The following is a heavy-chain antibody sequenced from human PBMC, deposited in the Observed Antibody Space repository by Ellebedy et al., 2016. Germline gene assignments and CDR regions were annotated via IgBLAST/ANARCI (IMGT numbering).Heavy chain of an antibody. D-gene: IGHD3-9*01. Sequence: GGSLRLSCAASGFTFSSYGMHWVRQAPGKGLEWVAVISYDGSNKYYADSVKGRFTISRDNSKNTLYLQMNSLRAEDTAVYYCARDLNYDILTARTYYFDYWGQGTLVTVSS. J-gene: IGHJ4*02. V-gene: IGHV3-30*03. CDR3: ARDLNYDILTARTYYFDY. CDR1: GFTFSSYG. CDR2: ISYDGSNK.